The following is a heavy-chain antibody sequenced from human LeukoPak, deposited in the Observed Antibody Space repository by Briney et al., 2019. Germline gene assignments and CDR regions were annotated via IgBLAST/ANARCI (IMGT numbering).Heavy chain of an antibody. D-gene: IGHD4-17*01. Sequence: PGGSLRLSCAASGFTFSSYAMSWVRQAPGKGLEWVSAISGSGGSTYYADSVKGRFTISGDNSKNTLCLQMSSLRAEDTAVYYCAKDRLHGDPNHYWGQGTLVTVSS. J-gene: IGHJ4*02. CDR1: GFTFSSYA. CDR2: ISGSGGST. CDR3: AKDRLHGDPNHY. V-gene: IGHV3-23*01.